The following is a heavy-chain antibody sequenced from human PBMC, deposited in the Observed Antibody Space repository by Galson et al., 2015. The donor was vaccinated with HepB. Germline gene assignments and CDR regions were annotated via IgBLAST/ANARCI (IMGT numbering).Heavy chain of an antibody. V-gene: IGHV3-7*03. CDR1: GFTFSSYW. CDR3: AKASSSWYVGSLADWFDP. D-gene: IGHD6-13*01. J-gene: IGHJ5*02. Sequence: SLRLSCAASGFTFSSYWMRWVRQAPGKGLEWVANIKQDGSEKYYVDSVKGRFTISRDNAKNSLYLQMSSLRAEDTAVYYCAKASSSWYVGSLADWFDPWGQGTLVTVSS. CDR2: IKQDGSEK.